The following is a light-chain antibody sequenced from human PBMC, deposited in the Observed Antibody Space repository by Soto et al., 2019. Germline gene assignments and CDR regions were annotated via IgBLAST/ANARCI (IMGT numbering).Light chain of an antibody. J-gene: IGLJ1*01. CDR2: EVS. Sequence: QSALTQPPSLSGSPGQSITISCTGTSSDVGGYTSVSWYQQHPGKAPKLVIYEVSDRPSGVSSRFSGSKSGNTASLTISGLQAEDEADYYCSSYAGSNNFVFGSGTKLTVL. V-gene: IGLV2-14*01. CDR1: SSDVGGYTS. CDR3: SSYAGSNNFV.